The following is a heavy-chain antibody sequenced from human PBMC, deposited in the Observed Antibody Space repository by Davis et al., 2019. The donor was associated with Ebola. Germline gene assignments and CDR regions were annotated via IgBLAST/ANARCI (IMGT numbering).Heavy chain of an antibody. CDR3: ARVQTGYYFDSSDSPSWFDP. D-gene: IGHD3-22*01. J-gene: IGHJ5*02. Sequence: SVKVSCKTSGGTFSSFAVSWLRQAPGQGLEWMGSIIPIFRSANYAQKFQGRVTITADESTRTAYMELSSLRSEDTAVYYCARVQTGYYFDSSDSPSWFDPWGQGTLVTVSS. CDR1: GGTFSSFA. CDR2: IIPIFRSA. V-gene: IGHV1-69*13.